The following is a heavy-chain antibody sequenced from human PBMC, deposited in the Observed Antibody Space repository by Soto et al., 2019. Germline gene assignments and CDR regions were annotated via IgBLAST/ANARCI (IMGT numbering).Heavy chain of an antibody. Sequence: PGGSLRLSCAASGFTFRSYGMHWVRQAPGKGLEWVAVIWYDGSNTYYRDSVKGRFTISRDNSKNTLYLQMNSLRAEDTAVYYCARENTYYDIVTGYFSIDRWGQGSQVTVSS. V-gene: IGHV3-33*01. D-gene: IGHD3-9*01. J-gene: IGHJ4*02. CDR3: ARENTYYDIVTGYFSIDR. CDR2: IWYDGSNT. CDR1: GFTFRSYG.